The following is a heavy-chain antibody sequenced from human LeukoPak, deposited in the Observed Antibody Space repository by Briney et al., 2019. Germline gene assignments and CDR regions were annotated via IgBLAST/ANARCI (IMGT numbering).Heavy chain of an antibody. J-gene: IGHJ4*02. CDR2: ISSSSSYI. CDR3: ARRSAVAGSFDY. Sequence: PGGSLRLSCAASGFTFSSYSMNWVRQAPGKGLEWVSSISSSSSYIYYADSVKGRFTISRDNAKISLYLQMNSLRAEDTAVYYCARRSAVAGSFDYWGQGTLVTVSS. D-gene: IGHD6-19*01. V-gene: IGHV3-21*01. CDR1: GFTFSSYS.